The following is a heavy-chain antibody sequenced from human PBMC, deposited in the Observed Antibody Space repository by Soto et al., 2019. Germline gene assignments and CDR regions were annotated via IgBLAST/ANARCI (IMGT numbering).Heavy chain of an antibody. Sequence: ASVKVSCKASGYTFTSYGISWVRQAPGQGLEWMGWISAYNGNTNYAQKLQGRVTMTTDTSTSTAYMELRSLRSDDTAVYYCARDGKNDFWSGYYYYYGMDVWGQGTTVTVSS. CDR3: ARDGKNDFWSGYYYYYGMDV. CDR1: GYTFTSYG. CDR2: ISAYNGNT. J-gene: IGHJ6*02. D-gene: IGHD3-3*01. V-gene: IGHV1-18*01.